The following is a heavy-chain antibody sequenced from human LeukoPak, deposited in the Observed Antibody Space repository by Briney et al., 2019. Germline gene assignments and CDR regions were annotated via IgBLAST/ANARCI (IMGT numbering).Heavy chain of an antibody. Sequence: ASVKVSCKASGYSFVGYGITWVRQAPGQGLEWMGWFNPENGNTNYAQKLQGRVTMTTDTSTSTAYMELRSLRSDDTAVYYCARENSDSGRSHGYWGQGTLVTVSS. D-gene: IGHD3-10*01. CDR2: FNPENGNT. J-gene: IGHJ4*02. V-gene: IGHV1-18*01. CDR1: GYSFVGYG. CDR3: ARENSDSGRSHGY.